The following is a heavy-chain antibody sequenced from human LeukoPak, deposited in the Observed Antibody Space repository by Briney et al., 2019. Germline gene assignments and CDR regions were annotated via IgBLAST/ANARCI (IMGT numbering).Heavy chain of an antibody. J-gene: IGHJ6*03. D-gene: IGHD6-19*01. CDR3: ARVAWLPQRRSYYYYMDV. Sequence: GGSLRLSCAASGFTFSSYEMNWVRQAPGKGLEWVSYISSSGSTIYYADSVKGRFTISRDNAKNSLYLQMNSLRAEDTAVYYCARVAWLPQRRSYYYYMDVWGKGTTVTVSS. CDR1: GFTFSSYE. V-gene: IGHV3-48*03. CDR2: ISSSGSTI.